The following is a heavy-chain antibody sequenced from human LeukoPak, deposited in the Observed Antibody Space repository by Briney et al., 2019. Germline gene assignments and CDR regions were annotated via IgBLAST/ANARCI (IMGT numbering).Heavy chain of an antibody. Sequence: VKVSCYTSGYNFAGFYMQWVRQAPGHRLEWMGWLIPNSGGTNYEQTFQGRVTVTIDTTMSTAYMKLTSLTSDDSAMYYCARSKYDVLTGSLDYWGQGTLVTVSS. CDR1: GYNFAGFY. J-gene: IGHJ4*02. V-gene: IGHV1-2*02. D-gene: IGHD3-9*01. CDR2: LIPNSGGT. CDR3: ARSKYDVLTGSLDY.